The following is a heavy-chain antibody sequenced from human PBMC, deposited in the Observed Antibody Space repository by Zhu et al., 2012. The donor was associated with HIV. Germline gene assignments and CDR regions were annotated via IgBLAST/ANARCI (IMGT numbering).Heavy chain of an antibody. D-gene: IGHD6-13*01. CDR2: IYYSGGT. CDR1: GGSTSSGDYY. J-gene: IGHJ4*02. CDR3: ARARYSSSWSNDY. Sequence: QVQLQESGPGLVKPSQTLSLTCTVSGGSTSSGDYYWNWIRQPPGKGLEWIGFIYYSGGTHYNASLKSRLSISVDTSKNQFFLKLTSVTATDTAFYYCARARYSSSWSNDYWGQGTLVTVSS. V-gene: IGHV4-30-4*08.